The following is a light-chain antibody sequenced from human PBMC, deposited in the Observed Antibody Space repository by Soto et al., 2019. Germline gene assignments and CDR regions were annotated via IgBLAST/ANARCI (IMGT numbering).Light chain of an antibody. Sequence: QSVLTQPPSVSGTLGQRVTISCTGSSSNIGAGYDAQWYQQLPGTAPKLLIHSNTNRPSGVPDRFSASKSGTSASLAITGLQAEDEADYHCQCYDRSLSGVIFGGGTQLTVL. CDR1: SSNIGAGYD. CDR3: QCYDRSLSGVI. J-gene: IGLJ2*01. CDR2: SNT. V-gene: IGLV1-40*01.